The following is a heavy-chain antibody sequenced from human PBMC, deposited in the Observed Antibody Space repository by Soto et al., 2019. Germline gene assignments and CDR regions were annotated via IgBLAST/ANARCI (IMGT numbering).Heavy chain of an antibody. CDR3: AKDGGYSSGRYGA. CDR2: ISWNSGSI. V-gene: IGHV3-9*01. D-gene: IGHD6-19*01. CDR1: GFTFDDYA. J-gene: IGHJ5*02. Sequence: EVQLVESGGGLVQPGRSLRLSCAASGFTFDDYAMHWVRQAPGKGLEWVSGISWNSGSIGYADSVKGRFTISRDNAKNSLYLQMNSLIAEDTALYYCAKDGGYSSGRYGAWGQGTLVTVSS.